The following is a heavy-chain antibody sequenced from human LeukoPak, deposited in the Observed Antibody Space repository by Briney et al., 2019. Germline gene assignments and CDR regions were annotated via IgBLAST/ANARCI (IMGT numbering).Heavy chain of an antibody. CDR2: ISVGGGDT. D-gene: IGHD2-21*01. CDR1: GFIFSI. V-gene: IGHV3-23*01. CDR3: AKLSLGDMAYFDS. J-gene: IGHJ4*02. Sequence: QTGGSLRLSCEASGFIFSIMGWVRQAPGKGLEWVSSISVGGGDTFTADSVKGRFTITRENSKNTLCLQMMGLRVEDTAIYYCAKLSLGDMAYFDSWGQGILVTVSS.